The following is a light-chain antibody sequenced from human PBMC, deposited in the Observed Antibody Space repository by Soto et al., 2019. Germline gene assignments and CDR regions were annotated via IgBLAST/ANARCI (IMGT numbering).Light chain of an antibody. V-gene: IGKV3-15*01. CDR3: QQHQDWPMT. CDR1: QSVSSY. CDR2: GAS. J-gene: IGKJ1*01. Sequence: EIVMTQSPATLSVSPGERATLSCRASQSVSSYLVWYQQKPGQAPRLLISGASTRAAGIPARFSGSGSGTDFTLTISRLQSEDSAGYYCQQHQDWPMTFGQGSKVEIK.